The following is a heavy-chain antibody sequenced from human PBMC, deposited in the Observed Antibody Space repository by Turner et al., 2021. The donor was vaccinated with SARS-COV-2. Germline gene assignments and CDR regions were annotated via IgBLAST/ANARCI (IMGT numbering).Heavy chain of an antibody. D-gene: IGHD3-10*01. CDR1: GFTLNDHA. CDR2: IYWNGDV. J-gene: IGHJ4*02. CDR3: TKDISPGGADY. Sequence: EVQLVESGGGLVQPGRSLRLSCTASGFTLNDHAMHWVRQAPGKGREWVSGIYWNGDVDYADSVKGRFTTSRDNAKNSLYLQMNSLRPEDTAFYYCTKDISPGGADYWGQGTLVTVSS. V-gene: IGHV3-9*01.